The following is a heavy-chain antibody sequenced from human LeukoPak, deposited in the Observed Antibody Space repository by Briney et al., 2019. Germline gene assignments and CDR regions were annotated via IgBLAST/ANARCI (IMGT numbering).Heavy chain of an antibody. D-gene: IGHD5-18*01. CDR3: ARPGVGSGRYGAFDI. CDR1: GGSISGYY. J-gene: IGHJ3*02. V-gene: IGHV4-59*08. CDR2: IYYSGST. Sequence: SETLSVTCTVSGGSISGYYWSWIRQPPGKGLEWIGYIYYSGSTNYNPSLKSRVTISVETSKNQFSLKLSSVTAADTAVYYRARPGVGSGRYGAFDIWGQGTMVTVSS.